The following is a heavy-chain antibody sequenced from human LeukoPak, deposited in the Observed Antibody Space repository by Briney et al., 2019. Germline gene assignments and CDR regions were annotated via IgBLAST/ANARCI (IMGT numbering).Heavy chain of an antibody. Sequence: GGSLRLSCAASGFTFSSYSMLWVRQAPGKGLEWVSYISSSSSTIYYADSVKGRFTISRDNAKNSLYLQMNTLRAEDAAVYYCARDRHKYNYDSGGYPPYWGQGTLVTVSS. J-gene: IGHJ4*02. CDR2: ISSSSSTI. CDR1: GFTFSSYS. D-gene: IGHD3-22*01. V-gene: IGHV3-48*01. CDR3: ARDRHKYNYDSGGYPPY.